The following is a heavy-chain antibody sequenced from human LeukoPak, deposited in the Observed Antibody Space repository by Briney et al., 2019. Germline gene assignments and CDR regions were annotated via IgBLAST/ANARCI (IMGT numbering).Heavy chain of an antibody. V-gene: IGHV3-74*01. CDR2: INSDGSST. D-gene: IGHD4-11*01. Sequence: GGSLRLSCAASGFTFSSYWMHWVRQAPGKGLVWVSRINSDGSSTSYADSVKGRFTISRDNAKNTLYLQMNSLRAEDTAVYYCARDGRRTVTKAYFDYWGQGTLVTVSS. CDR1: GFTFSSYW. CDR3: ARDGRRTVTKAYFDY. J-gene: IGHJ4*02.